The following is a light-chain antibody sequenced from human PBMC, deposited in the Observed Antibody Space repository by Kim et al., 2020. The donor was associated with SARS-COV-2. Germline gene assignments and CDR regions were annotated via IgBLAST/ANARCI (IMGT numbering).Light chain of an antibody. CDR2: GKN. CDR3: NSRDSNDNVV. J-gene: IGLJ2*01. Sequence: VALGQTVRITCQGDSLRSYYATWYQQKPGQAPIVVIYGKNNRPSGIPDRFSGSSSGNTASLTIIGTQAGDEADYYCNSRDSNDNVVFGGGTKLTVL. V-gene: IGLV3-19*01. CDR1: SLRSYY.